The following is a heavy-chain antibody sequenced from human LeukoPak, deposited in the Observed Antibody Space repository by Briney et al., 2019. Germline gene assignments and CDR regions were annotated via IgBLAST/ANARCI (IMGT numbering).Heavy chain of an antibody. CDR1: GYTFTGYY. Sequence: ASVNVSCKASGYTFTGYYMHWVRQAPGQGLEWKGLINPNSSGTNYAQKFQGRVTMTRDTSISTPYMEQIRLRSDDTAVYYWAKALSDGSSSWVWFDPWGQGTLVTVSS. CDR3: AKALSDGSSSWVWFDP. D-gene: IGHD6-13*01. J-gene: IGHJ5*02. V-gene: IGHV1-2*02. CDR2: INPNSSGT.